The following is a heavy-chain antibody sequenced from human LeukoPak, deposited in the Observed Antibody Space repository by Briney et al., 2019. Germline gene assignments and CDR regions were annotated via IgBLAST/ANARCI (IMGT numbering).Heavy chain of an antibody. V-gene: IGHV3-23*01. CDR2: ITATSSST. J-gene: IGHJ4*02. CDR1: GFTFSSYG. Sequence: PGGSLRLSCAASGFTFSSYGMSWVRQAPGKGLEWVSAITATSSSTHDADSVQGRFTISRDNSKNTLYLQMNSLRAEDTAVYYCARSPEDCSGGSCYNTPIDYWGQGTLVTVSS. CDR3: ARSPEDCSGGSCYNTPIDY. D-gene: IGHD2-15*01.